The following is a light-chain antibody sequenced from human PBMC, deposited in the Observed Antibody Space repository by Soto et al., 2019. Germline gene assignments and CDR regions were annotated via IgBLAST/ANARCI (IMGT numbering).Light chain of an antibody. V-gene: IGKV1-5*03. J-gene: IGKJ3*01. CDR1: QSISIW. Sequence: DIQMTQSPSTLSASVGDRVTITCRASQSISIWLAWYQQKAGKAPKLLIYKASSLHSGVPSRFSGSGSGTEFTLTISSLQPDDFAAYYCQQYDSFPFTFGPGTKVDI. CDR2: KAS. CDR3: QQYDSFPFT.